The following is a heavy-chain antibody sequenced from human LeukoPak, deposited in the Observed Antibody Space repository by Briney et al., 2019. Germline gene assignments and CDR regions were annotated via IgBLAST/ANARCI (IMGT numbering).Heavy chain of an antibody. Sequence: PGGSLRLSCKASGFIFSDYYMTWIRQVPGKGPEWVAYVGDSGSTVYYRDSVEGRFIISRDNAKSSLFLEMNNLRVEDTGVYYCATRYLTPAICPYPCWHFSLWGRGTLVTVSS. CDR2: VGDSGSTV. J-gene: IGHJ2*01. D-gene: IGHD3-9*01. CDR3: ATRYLTPAICPYPCWHFSL. CDR1: GFIFSDYY. V-gene: IGHV3-11*04.